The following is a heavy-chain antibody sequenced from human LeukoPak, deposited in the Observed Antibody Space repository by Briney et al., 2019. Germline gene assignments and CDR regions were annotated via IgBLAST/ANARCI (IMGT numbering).Heavy chain of an antibody. V-gene: IGHV3-30*02. CDR1: GFTFSSYT. CDR3: ARAEGYGGELDS. Sequence: PGGSLRLSCAASGFTFSSYTMNWVRQAPGKGLEWVAFIRYDGSNKYYADSVKGRFTISRDNSKNTLYLQMNSLRAEDTAVYYCARAEGYGGELDSWGQGTLVTVSS. CDR2: IRYDGSNK. J-gene: IGHJ4*02. D-gene: IGHD4-23*01.